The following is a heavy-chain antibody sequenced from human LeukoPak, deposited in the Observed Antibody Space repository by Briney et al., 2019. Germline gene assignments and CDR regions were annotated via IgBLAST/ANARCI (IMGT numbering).Heavy chain of an antibody. CDR3: AREVTTMIVNVGAFDI. J-gene: IGHJ3*02. CDR1: GFTVSSNY. CDR2: IYSGSST. V-gene: IGHV3-53*01. D-gene: IGHD3-22*01. Sequence: GESLRLSCAASGFTVSSNYMSWVRQAPGKGLEWVSVIYSGSSTYYADSVKGRFTISRDNSKNTLYLQMNSLRAEDTAVYYCAREVTTMIVNVGAFDIWGQGTMVTVSS.